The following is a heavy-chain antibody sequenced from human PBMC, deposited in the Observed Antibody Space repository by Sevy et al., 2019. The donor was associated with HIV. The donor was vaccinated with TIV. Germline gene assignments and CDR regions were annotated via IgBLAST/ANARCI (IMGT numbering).Heavy chain of an antibody. CDR3: AREKVAGTTVIWFDP. J-gene: IGHJ5*02. CDR2: ISYDGSNK. CDR1: GFTFSSYA. D-gene: IGHD1-7*01. Sequence: GGSLRLSCAASGFTFSSYAMHWVRHAPGKGLEWVAVISYDGSNKYYADSVKGRFTISRDNSKNTLYLQMNSLRAEDTAVYYCAREKVAGTTVIWFDPWGQGTLVTVSS. V-gene: IGHV3-30-3*01.